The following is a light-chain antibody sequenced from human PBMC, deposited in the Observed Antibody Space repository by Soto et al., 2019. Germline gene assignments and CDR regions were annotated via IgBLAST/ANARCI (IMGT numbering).Light chain of an antibody. CDR2: GNN. Sequence: QAVVTQPPSVSGAPGQRVTISCTGSSSSIGAGYDVHWYQHVPGTAPKLLIYGNNNRPSGVPDRFSGSKSGASASLAITGLQAEDEADYYCQSYDISLSGSVVFGGGTKLPVL. CDR3: QSYDISLSGSVV. V-gene: IGLV1-40*01. J-gene: IGLJ2*01. CDR1: SSSIGAGYD.